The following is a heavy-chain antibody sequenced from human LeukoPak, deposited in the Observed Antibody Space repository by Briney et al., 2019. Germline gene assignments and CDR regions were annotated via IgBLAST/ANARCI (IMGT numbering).Heavy chain of an antibody. D-gene: IGHD3-16*02. V-gene: IGHV3-7*01. CDR1: GFTFSSYW. CDR3: ARGGPYDYIWGSYRDDAFDI. Sequence: PGGSLRLSCAASGFTFSSYWMSWVRHAPGKGLEWVANIKQDGSEKYYVDSVKGRFTISRDNAKNSLYLQMNSLRAEDTAVYYCARGGPYDYIWGSYRDDAFDIWGQGTMVTVSS. J-gene: IGHJ3*02. CDR2: IKQDGSEK.